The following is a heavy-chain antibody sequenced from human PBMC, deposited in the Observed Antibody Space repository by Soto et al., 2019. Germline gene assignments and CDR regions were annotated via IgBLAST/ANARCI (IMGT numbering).Heavy chain of an antibody. D-gene: IGHD5-12*01. Sequence: ASVKVSCKASGYTFTSYDINWVRQATGQGLEWMGWMNPNSGNTGYAQKFQGRVTMTRNTSISTAYMELGSLRSEDTAVYYCARGGGGYDPGVYYYYYYMDVWGKGTTVTVSS. CDR2: MNPNSGNT. J-gene: IGHJ6*03. CDR1: GYTFTSYD. V-gene: IGHV1-8*01. CDR3: ARGGGGYDPGVYYYYYYMDV.